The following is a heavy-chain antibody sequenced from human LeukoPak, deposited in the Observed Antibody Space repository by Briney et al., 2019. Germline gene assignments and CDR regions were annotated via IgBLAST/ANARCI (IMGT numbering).Heavy chain of an antibody. CDR2: INPNSGGT. D-gene: IGHD1-26*01. CDR1: GYTFTGYY. CDR3: ASTTLETVGATR. Sequence: ASVKVSCKASGYTFTGYYMHWVRQAPGQGLEWMGRINPNSGGTNYAQKFQGRVTMTRDTSISTAYMELSGLRSDDTAVYYCASTTLETVGATRWGQGTLVTVSS. V-gene: IGHV1-2*06. J-gene: IGHJ4*02.